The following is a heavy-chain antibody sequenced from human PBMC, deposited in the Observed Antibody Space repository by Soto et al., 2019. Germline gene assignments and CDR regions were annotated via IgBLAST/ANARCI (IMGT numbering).Heavy chain of an antibody. CDR3: ARERAAAAAGWFDP. V-gene: IGHV1-69*08. Sequence: QVQLVQSGAEVKKPGSSVKVSCKASGGTFSSYTISWVRQAPGQGLEWMGRIIPILGIANYAQKFQGRVTITADKSTRTAYMELSSLRSEDTAVYYCARERAAAAAGWFDPWGQGTLVTVSS. CDR2: IIPILGIA. D-gene: IGHD6-13*01. J-gene: IGHJ5*02. CDR1: GGTFSSYT.